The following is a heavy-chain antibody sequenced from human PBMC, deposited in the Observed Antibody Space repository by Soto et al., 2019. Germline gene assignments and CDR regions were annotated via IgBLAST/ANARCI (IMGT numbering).Heavy chain of an antibody. CDR2: IYPGDSDT. J-gene: IGHJ6*02. CDR3: ARHHADIVLMVYASGMDV. D-gene: IGHD2-8*01. Sequence: GESLKISCKGSGYSFTSYWIGWVRQMPGKGLEWMGIIYPGDSDTRYSPSFQGQVTISADKSISTAYLQWSSLKASDTAMYYCARHHADIVLMVYASGMDVWGQGTTVTVSS. CDR1: GYSFTSYW. V-gene: IGHV5-51*01.